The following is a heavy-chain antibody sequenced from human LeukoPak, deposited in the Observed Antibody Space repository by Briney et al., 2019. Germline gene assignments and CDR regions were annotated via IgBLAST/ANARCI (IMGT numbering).Heavy chain of an antibody. Sequence: GGSLRLSCAASGFPISTNGMSWVRQAPGKGLEWVSGIVGGDGGTYYADSVKGRFTISRDNSKNTLYLQMNSLRAEDTAVYYCARRALGSSWFASEIDYWGQGTLVTVSS. CDR1: GFPISTNG. CDR2: IVGGDGGT. CDR3: ARRALGSSWFASEIDY. V-gene: IGHV3-66*01. D-gene: IGHD6-13*01. J-gene: IGHJ4*02.